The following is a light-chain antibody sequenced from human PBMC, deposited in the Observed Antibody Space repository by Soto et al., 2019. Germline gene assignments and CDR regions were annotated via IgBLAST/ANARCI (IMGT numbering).Light chain of an antibody. V-gene: IGLV7-43*01. CDR1: TGAVTSGYY. CDR3: LLYYGGAQGV. Sequence: QTVVPQEPSLTVSPGGTVTLTCASSTGAVTSGYYPNWFQQKPGQAPRALIYSTRNTHSWTPARFSGSLLGGKSALTLSGVQPEDEAEYYCLLYYGGAQGVFGGGTKLTVL. CDR2: STR. J-gene: IGLJ3*02.